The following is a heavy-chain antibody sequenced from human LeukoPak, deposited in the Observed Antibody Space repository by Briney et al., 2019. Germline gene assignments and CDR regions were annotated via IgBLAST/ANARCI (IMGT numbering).Heavy chain of an antibody. D-gene: IGHD5-18*01. CDR3: ARLRGYGKYYFDY. V-gene: IGHV4-34*01. Sequence: SETLSLTCAVYGGSFSGYYWSWIRQPPGKGLEWIGEINHSGSTNYNPSLKSRVTISVDTSKNQFPLKLSSVTAADTAEYYCARLRGYGKYYFDYWGQGTLVTVSS. J-gene: IGHJ4*02. CDR2: INHSGST. CDR1: GGSFSGYY.